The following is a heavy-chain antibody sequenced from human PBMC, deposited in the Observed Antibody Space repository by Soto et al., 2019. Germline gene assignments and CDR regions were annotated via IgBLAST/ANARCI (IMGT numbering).Heavy chain of an antibody. J-gene: IGHJ4*02. CDR1: GGTFSSYA. Sequence: QVQLVQSGAEVKKPGSSVKVSCKASGGTFSSYAISWVRQAPGQGLEWMGGIIPIVGTANYAQKFQGRVTITADESTSTAYMELSSLRSEDTAVYYCARSRYYYDSSGYYYFDYWGQGTLVTVSS. CDR3: ARSRYYYDSSGYYYFDY. CDR2: IIPIVGTA. V-gene: IGHV1-69*01. D-gene: IGHD3-22*01.